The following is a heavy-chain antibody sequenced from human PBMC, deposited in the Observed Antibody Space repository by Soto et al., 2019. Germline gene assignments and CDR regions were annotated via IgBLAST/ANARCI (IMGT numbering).Heavy chain of an antibody. V-gene: IGHV3-30*18. CDR3: AKPSGGHRISWFDP. D-gene: IGHD2-15*01. J-gene: IGHJ5*02. CDR2: ISYDGSNK. CDR1: GFTFSSYG. Sequence: GGSLRLSCAASGFTFSSYGMHWVRQAPGKGLEWVAVISYDGSNKYYADSVKGRFTISRDNSKNTLYLQMNSLGAEDTAGYYCAKPSGGHRISWFDPWGQGTLVTVSS.